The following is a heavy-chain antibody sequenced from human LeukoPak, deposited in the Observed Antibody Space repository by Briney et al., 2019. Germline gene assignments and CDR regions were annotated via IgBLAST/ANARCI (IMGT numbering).Heavy chain of an antibody. J-gene: IGHJ5*02. Sequence: PGGSLRLSCAASGFIFENYWMNWVRQAPGKGLEWVANIEQDGSEKYYVDSVKGRFTISRDNARNSLYLQMNSLRAEDTAVYYCARDYSWNYGGNWFDPWGQGTLVTVSS. CDR2: IEQDGSEK. CDR3: ARDYSWNYGGNWFDP. V-gene: IGHV3-7*01. CDR1: GFIFENYW. D-gene: IGHD1-7*01.